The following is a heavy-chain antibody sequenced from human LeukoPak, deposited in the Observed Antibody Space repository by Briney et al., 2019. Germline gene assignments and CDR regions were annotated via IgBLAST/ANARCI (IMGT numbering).Heavy chain of an antibody. CDR1: GFTFDDYA. CDR2: ISWNSGSI. CDR3: ARDRTVFGVDY. D-gene: IGHD3-3*01. Sequence: PGGSLRLSCAASGFTFDDYAMHWVRQAPGKGLEWVSGISWNSGSIGYADSVKGRFTISRDNAKNSLYLQMNSLRAEDTAVYYCARDRTVFGVDYWGQGTLVTVSS. V-gene: IGHV3-9*01. J-gene: IGHJ4*02.